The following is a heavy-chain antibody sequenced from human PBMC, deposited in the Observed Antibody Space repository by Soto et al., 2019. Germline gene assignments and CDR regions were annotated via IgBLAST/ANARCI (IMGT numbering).Heavy chain of an antibody. CDR1: GYSFTSYW. J-gene: IGHJ4*02. CDR2: IYPGDSDT. Sequence: PGESLKISCKGSGYSFTSYWIGWVRQMSGKGLEWMGIIYPGDSDTRYSPSFQGQFTISADRSISTAYLQWSSLKASDTAMYYCARLKDGYNYVPFDYWGQGTLVTVSS. CDR3: ARLKDGYNYVPFDY. V-gene: IGHV5-51*01. D-gene: IGHD5-12*01.